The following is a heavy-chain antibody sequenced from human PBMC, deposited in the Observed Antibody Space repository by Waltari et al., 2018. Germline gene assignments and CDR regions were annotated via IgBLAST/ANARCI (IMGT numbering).Heavy chain of an antibody. J-gene: IGHJ4*02. Sequence: QVQLQESGPGLVKPSETLSLTCTVSGGSISSYYWSWIRQPPGKGLEWLGYIYYSGGTNYNPSLQSRVTISVDTSKNQFSLKLSSVTAADTAVYYCARGGGKKYGSGELPYYFDYWGQGTLVTVSS. D-gene: IGHD3-10*01. CDR3: ARGGGKKYGSGELPYYFDY. V-gene: IGHV4-59*01. CDR1: GGSISSYY. CDR2: IYYSGGT.